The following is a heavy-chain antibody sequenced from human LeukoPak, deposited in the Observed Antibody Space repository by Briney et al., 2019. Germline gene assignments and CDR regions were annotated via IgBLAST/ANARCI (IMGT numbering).Heavy chain of an antibody. CDR1: GYTFTNYY. Sequence: ASVKVSCKASGYTFTNYYMHWVRQAPGQGLEWMGIINPSGGSTRYAQKFQGRVTMTRDTSTNTVYMELSSLRSEDTAMYHCARVASYDSSAYYGYWGQGTLVTVSS. J-gene: IGHJ4*02. CDR2: INPSGGST. V-gene: IGHV1-46*01. CDR3: ARVASYDSSAYYGY. D-gene: IGHD3-22*01.